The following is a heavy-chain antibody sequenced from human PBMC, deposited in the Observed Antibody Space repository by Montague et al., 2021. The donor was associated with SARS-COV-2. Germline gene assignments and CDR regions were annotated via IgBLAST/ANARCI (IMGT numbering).Heavy chain of an antibody. CDR1: GYSISSGYY. Sequence: SETLSLTCSVTGYSISSGYYWGWIRQSPGRGLEWIGTVHHSEGTYYNPSLQSRVTISVDPSKNQFSLKLISVTAADTAVYYCARDGGTVTTFLGVGYVRGGLNWFDPWGQGTLVTVSS. CDR2: VHHSEGT. V-gene: IGHV4-38-2*02. CDR3: ARDGGTVTTFLGVGYVRGGLNWFDP. D-gene: IGHD4-17*01. J-gene: IGHJ5*02.